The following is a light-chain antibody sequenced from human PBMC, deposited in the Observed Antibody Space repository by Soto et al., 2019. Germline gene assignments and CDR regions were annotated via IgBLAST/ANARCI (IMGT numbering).Light chain of an antibody. CDR3: CSSAGSNYV. CDR2: EVS. J-gene: IGLJ1*01. Sequence: QSALTQPPSASGSPGQSVTISCTGTSSDVGGYNYVSWYQQHPGKAPKLMIYEVSQRPSGVPDRFSGSKSGNMASLTVSGLQAEDEADYYCCSSAGSNYVFGTGTKVTVL. V-gene: IGLV2-8*01. CDR1: SSDVGGYNY.